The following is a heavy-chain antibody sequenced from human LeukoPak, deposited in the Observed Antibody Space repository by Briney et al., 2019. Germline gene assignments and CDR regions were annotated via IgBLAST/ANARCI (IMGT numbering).Heavy chain of an antibody. V-gene: IGHV3-21*01. J-gene: IGHJ4*02. CDR2: ISRSSEYR. Sequence: KPGGSLRLSCTASGFTFSNYSMNWVRQAPGKGLEWVSGISRSSEYRNYADSLKGRFTISKDNAKNSLYLQINSLRAEDTAVYYCAKVRWNYYFDFWGQGTLVTVSS. CDR3: AKVRWNYYFDF. D-gene: IGHD4-23*01. CDR1: GFTFSNYS.